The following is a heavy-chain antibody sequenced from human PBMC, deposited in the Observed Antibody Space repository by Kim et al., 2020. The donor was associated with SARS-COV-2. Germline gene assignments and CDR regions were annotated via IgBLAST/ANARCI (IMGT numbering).Heavy chain of an antibody. D-gene: IGHD3-10*01. CDR3: ATMVRGGDWFDP. J-gene: IGHJ5*02. CDR1: GGSISSGGYS. Sequence: SETLSLTCAVSGGSISSGGYSWSWIRQPPGKGLEWIGYIYHSGSTYYNPSLKSRVTISVDRSKNQFSLKLSSVTAADTAVYYCATMVRGGDWFDPWGQGTLVTVSS. V-gene: IGHV4-30-2*01. CDR2: IYHSGST.